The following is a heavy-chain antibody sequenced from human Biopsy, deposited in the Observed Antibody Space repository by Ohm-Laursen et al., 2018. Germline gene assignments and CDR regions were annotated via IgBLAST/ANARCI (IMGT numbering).Heavy chain of an antibody. D-gene: IGHD6-13*01. V-gene: IGHV3-21*06. J-gene: IGHJ4*02. CDR2: ISASSSYI. Sequence: SLRLSCAASGVTLSGYGMNWVRQAPGKGLEWVSSISASSSYIYYADSVKGRFTISRDNTKNSLSLQMNSLRGEDTAVYYCAAGSSRDSYYFDYWGQGTLVTVSS. CDR1: GVTLSGYG. CDR3: AAGSSRDSYYFDY.